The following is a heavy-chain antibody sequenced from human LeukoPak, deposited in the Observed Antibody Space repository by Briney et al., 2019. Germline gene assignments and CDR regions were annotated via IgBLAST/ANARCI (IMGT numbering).Heavy chain of an antibody. CDR1: GFTVSSNY. Sequence: PGGSLRLSCAASGFTVSSNYMSWVRQAPGKGLEWMGIIYPGDSDTRYSPSFQGQVTISADKSISTAYLQWSSLKASDTAMYYCARRLTLSEQYCSGGSCYWGGAFDIWGQGTMVPVSS. J-gene: IGHJ3*02. D-gene: IGHD2-15*01. V-gene: IGHV5-51*01. CDR2: IYPGDSDT. CDR3: ARRLTLSEQYCSGGSCYWGGAFDI.